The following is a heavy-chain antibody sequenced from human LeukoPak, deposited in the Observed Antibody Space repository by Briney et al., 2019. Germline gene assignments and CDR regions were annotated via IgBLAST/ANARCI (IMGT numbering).Heavy chain of an antibody. V-gene: IGHV3-7*01. Sequence: SGGSLRLSCAASGFTFSSYEMNWVRQAPGKGLEWVANIKQDGSDKSYVDSVKGRFTISRDNSKNTLYLQMNRLRAEDTAVYYCAKEEKWLAGYWGQGTLVTVSS. CDR1: GFTFSSYE. J-gene: IGHJ4*02. CDR3: AKEEKWLAGY. CDR2: IKQDGSDK. D-gene: IGHD6-19*01.